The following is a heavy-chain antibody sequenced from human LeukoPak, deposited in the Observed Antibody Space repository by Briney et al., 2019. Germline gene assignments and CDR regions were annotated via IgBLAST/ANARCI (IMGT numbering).Heavy chain of an antibody. CDR1: GFTFSSYW. Sequence: GGSLRLSCAASGFTFSSYWMHWVRQAPGKGLVWVSRINSDGSSTSYADSVKGRFTISRDNAKNTLYLQMNSLRAEDTAVYYCASATAAHDAFDIWGQGTMVTVSS. D-gene: IGHD6-25*01. V-gene: IGHV3-74*01. CDR2: INSDGSST. J-gene: IGHJ3*02. CDR3: ASATAAHDAFDI.